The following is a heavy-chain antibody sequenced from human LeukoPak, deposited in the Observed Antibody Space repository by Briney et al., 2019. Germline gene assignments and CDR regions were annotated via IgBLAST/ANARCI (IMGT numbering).Heavy chain of an antibody. CDR2: IWYDGSNK. J-gene: IGHJ6*04. V-gene: IGHV3-33*01. CDR1: GFTFSSYG. CDR3: AGDGITMVRGVSFYYGMDV. D-gene: IGHD3-10*01. Sequence: GGSLRLFCAASGFTFSSYGMHWVRQAPGKGLEWVAVIWYDGSNKYYADSVKGRFNISRENSKNTLYLQMNSLRAEDTAVYYCAGDGITMVRGVSFYYGMDVWGKGTTVTVSS.